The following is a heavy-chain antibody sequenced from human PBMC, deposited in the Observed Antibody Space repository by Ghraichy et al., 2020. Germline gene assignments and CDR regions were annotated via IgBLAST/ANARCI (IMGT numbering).Heavy chain of an antibody. CDR3: ERVGCSSSDWLIRGWDV. J-gene: IGHJ6*02. D-gene: IGHD2-2*01. CDR1: GGSINNYN. Sequence: SETLSLTCTVSGGSINNYNWTWIRQPAGQALEWIGRIYSNGSTNYNPSLNSRISMSLDTSKNQFSLKLNSVTAADTAVEYCERVGCSSSDWLIRGWDVWGQGATVTVSS. V-gene: IGHV4-4*07. CDR2: IYSNGST.